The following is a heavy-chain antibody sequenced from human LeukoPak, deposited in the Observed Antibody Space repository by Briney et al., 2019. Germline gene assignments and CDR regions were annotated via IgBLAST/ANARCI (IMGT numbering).Heavy chain of an antibody. D-gene: IGHD6-13*01. V-gene: IGHV1-18*01. Sequence: ASVKVSCKASGYTFTSYGISWVRQAPGQGLEWMGWISAYNGNTNYAQKLQGRVTMTTDTSTSTAYMELRSLRSDDTAVYYCARYRGSWSGGVGFDPWGQGTLVTVSS. CDR2: ISAYNGNT. CDR3: ARYRGSWSGGVGFDP. J-gene: IGHJ5*02. CDR1: GYTFTSYG.